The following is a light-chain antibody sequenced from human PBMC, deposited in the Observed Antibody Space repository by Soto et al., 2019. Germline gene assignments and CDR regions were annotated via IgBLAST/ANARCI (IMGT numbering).Light chain of an antibody. V-gene: IGKV1-9*01. CDR2: AAS. CDR1: QDINTY. J-gene: IGKJ5*01. CDR3: QQRKSYPIT. Sequence: DIQLTQSPSFLSASVGDRVTITCRASQDINTYLAWYQQKPGKAPKLLIFAASNLQNGVPSRCSGSGSGTEFTVTITSLQPEDFATYYCQQRKSYPITFGQGTRLEIK.